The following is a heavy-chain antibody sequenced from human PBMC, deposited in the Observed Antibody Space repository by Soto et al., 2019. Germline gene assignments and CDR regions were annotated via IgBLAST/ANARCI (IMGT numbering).Heavy chain of an antibody. CDR2: IFGGDSDT. J-gene: IGHJ4*02. D-gene: IGHD1-26*01. V-gene: IGHV5-51*01. CDR3: ARHEAAGSEFDS. Sequence: DVQLVQSGAEVREPGESLKISCKASGYRFTSYWIGWVRQIPGKGLEWMGVIFGGDSDTRYGPSFQGQVTISADKSTSTAYLQWSSLKASDTAMYSCARHEAAGSEFDSWGQGTLVTVSS. CDR1: GYRFTSYW.